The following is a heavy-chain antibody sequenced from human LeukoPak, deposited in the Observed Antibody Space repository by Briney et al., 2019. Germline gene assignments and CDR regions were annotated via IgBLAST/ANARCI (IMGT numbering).Heavy chain of an antibody. D-gene: IGHD6-19*01. CDR3: ARGRSDSGWSPDY. CDR2: ISYDGSNK. V-gene: IGHV3-30-3*01. CDR1: GFTFSSYA. Sequence: PGGSLRLSCAASGFTFSSYAMHWVRQAPGKGLEWVAVISYDGSNKYYADSVKGRFTISRDNSKNTLYLQMNSLRAEDTAVYYCARGRSDSGWSPDYWGHGTLVTVSS. J-gene: IGHJ4*01.